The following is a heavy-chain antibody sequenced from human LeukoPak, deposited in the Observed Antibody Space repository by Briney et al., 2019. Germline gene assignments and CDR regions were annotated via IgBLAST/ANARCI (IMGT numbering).Heavy chain of an antibody. CDR3: ARSHRITMVRGARSAFDP. D-gene: IGHD3-10*01. J-gene: IGHJ5*02. CDR1: GGSFSGYY. Sequence: PSETLSLTCAVYGGSFSGYYWSWIRQPPGKGLEWIGEINHSGSTNYNPSLKSRVTISVDTSKNQFSLKLSSVTAADTAVYYCARSHRITMVRGARSAFDPWGQGTLVTVSS. V-gene: IGHV4-34*01. CDR2: INHSGST.